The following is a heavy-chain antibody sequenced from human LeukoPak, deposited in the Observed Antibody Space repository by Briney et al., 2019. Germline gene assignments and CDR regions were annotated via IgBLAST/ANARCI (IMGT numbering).Heavy chain of an antibody. Sequence: ASVKVSCKASGYTFTSYGISWVRQAPGQGLEWMGWISAYNGNTNYAQKLQGRVTMTTDTSTSTAYMELSRLRSDDTAVYYCARWGDYYDSSGYYSSDAFDIWGQGTMVTVSS. CDR3: ARWGDYYDSSGYYSSDAFDI. D-gene: IGHD3-22*01. CDR2: ISAYNGNT. CDR1: GYTFTSYG. V-gene: IGHV1-18*01. J-gene: IGHJ3*02.